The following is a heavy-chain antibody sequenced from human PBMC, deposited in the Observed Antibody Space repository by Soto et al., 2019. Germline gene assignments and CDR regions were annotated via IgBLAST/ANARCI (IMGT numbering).Heavy chain of an antibody. V-gene: IGHV4-59*01. CDR3: ASSGSLARVYYYYMDV. J-gene: IGHJ6*03. D-gene: IGHD2-15*01. CDR2: IYYSGST. CDR1: GGSISTYY. Sequence: SETLSLTCTVSGGSISTYYWSWIRQPPGKGLEWIGYIYYSGSTNYNPSLKSRVTMSVDTSKNQFSLELNSVTAADTAVYYCASSGSLARVYYYYMDVWGKGTTVTVSS.